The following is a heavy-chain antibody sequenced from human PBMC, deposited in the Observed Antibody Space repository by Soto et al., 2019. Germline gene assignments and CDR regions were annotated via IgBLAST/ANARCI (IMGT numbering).Heavy chain of an antibody. V-gene: IGHV4-4*09. CDR2: IHNSGSP. J-gene: IGHJ4*02. Sequence: PSETLSLTCTVSGGSISSYYCSWIRQSPGKGLEWIGHIHNSGSPYNNPSLKSRVTISADTSKSQFSLKLTSVTAADTAVYYCARGSTTEKVDSWGQGTLVTVSS. D-gene: IGHD4-17*01. CDR3: ARGSTTEKVDS. CDR1: GGSISSYY.